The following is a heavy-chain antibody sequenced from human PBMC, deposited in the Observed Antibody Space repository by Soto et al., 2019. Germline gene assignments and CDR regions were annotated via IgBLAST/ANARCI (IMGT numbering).Heavy chain of an antibody. CDR1: GFTFTSSA. Sequence: QMQLVQSGPEVKKPGTSVKVSCKASGFTFTSSAMQWVRQARGQRLEWIGWIVVGSGNTNYAQKFQERVTITRDMSTSTAYMELSSLRSEDTAVYYCAADVFLTGLPHGGFMDVWGQGTTVTVSS. CDR2: IVVGSGNT. CDR3: AADVFLTGLPHGGFMDV. J-gene: IGHJ6*02. V-gene: IGHV1-58*02. D-gene: IGHD3-9*01.